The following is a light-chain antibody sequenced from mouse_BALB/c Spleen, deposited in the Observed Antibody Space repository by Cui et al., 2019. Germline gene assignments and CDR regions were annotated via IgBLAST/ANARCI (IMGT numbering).Light chain of an antibody. CDR1: QTIGTW. V-gene: IGKV12-98*01. J-gene: IGKJ2*01. CDR2: AAT. Sequence: DIQMPQSPASQSASLGASIPITCLARQTIGTWLAWYQQKPGKSHQLLIYAATSLADGVPSRFSGSGSGTKFSFKISSLQAEDFVSYYCQQHYSTPYTIGGRTKLEIK. CDR3: QQHYSTPYT.